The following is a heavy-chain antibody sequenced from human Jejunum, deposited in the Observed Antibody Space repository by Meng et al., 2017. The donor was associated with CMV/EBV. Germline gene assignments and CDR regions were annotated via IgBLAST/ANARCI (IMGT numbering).Heavy chain of an antibody. D-gene: IGHD2-2*01. J-gene: IGHJ5*02. V-gene: IGHV2-5*02. CDR2: IYWDDDK. Sequence: IPLKELGPTLVKPTQTLTLTCTFSGFSLSTSEVGVGWIRQPPGKALEWLAVIYWDDDKRYSPSLKSRLTITKDTSKNQVVLTLTNMDPVDTATYYCALFTRSWFDPWGQGTLVTVSS. CDR3: ALFTRSWFDP. CDR1: GFSLSTSEVG.